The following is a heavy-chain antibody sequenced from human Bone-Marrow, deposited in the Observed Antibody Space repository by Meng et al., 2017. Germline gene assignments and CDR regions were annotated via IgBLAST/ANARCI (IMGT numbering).Heavy chain of an antibody. Sequence: GSLRLSCAVSGYSISSGYYWGWVRQPPGKGLEWIGSIYHTGATYYNPSLKSRVTISVDTSTNQFSLKVTSVTAADTAVYYCARGGGAYSYWGQGTLVTVSS. CDR3: ARGGGAYSY. CDR1: GYSISSGYY. CDR2: IYHTGAT. D-gene: IGHD1-26*01. V-gene: IGHV4-38-2*01. J-gene: IGHJ4*02.